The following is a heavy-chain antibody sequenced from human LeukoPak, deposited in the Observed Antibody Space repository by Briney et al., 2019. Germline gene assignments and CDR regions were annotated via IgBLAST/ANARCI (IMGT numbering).Heavy chain of an antibody. CDR3: ARDQHIRSVVAAKY. J-gene: IGHJ4*02. CDR2: ISAYNGNT. V-gene: IGHV1-18*01. D-gene: IGHD2-15*01. Sequence: ASVKVSCKASGYTFTSYGISWVRQAPGQGLEWMGWISAYNGNTNYAQKLQGRVTMTTDTSTSTAYMELRSLRSDDTAVYYCARDQHIRSVVAAKYWGQGTLVTVSS. CDR1: GYTFTSYG.